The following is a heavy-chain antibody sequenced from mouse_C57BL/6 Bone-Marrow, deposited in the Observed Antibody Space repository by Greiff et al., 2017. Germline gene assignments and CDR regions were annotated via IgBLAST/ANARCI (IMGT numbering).Heavy chain of an antibody. CDR2: IYPGSGST. J-gene: IGHJ4*01. V-gene: IGHV1-55*01. CDR3: ARDEGFYAMDY. CDR1: GYTFTSYW. Sequence: QVQLQQPGAELVKPGASVKMSCKASGYTFTSYWITWVKQRPGQGLEWIGDIYPGSGSTNYNGKFKSKATLTVDTSSSTAYMQLSSLTSEDSAVYYCARDEGFYAMDYWGQGTSVTVSS.